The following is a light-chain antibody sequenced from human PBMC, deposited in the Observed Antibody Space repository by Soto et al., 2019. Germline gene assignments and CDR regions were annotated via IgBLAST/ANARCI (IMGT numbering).Light chain of an antibody. CDR2: DAS. CDR3: QQFNSYPLT. CDR1: QGISSA. V-gene: IGKV1-13*02. Sequence: AIQLTQSPSSLSASVGDRVTITCRASQGISSALAWYQQKPGKAPKLLIYDASSLESGVPSRFSGSGSGTDFTLTISSLQPEDFATYYCQQFNSYPLTLGGATKVEIK. J-gene: IGKJ4*01.